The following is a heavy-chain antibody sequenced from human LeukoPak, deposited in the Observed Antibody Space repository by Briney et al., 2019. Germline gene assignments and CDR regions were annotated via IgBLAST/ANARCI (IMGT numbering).Heavy chain of an antibody. D-gene: IGHD1-26*01. V-gene: IGHV4-61*02. J-gene: IGHJ5*02. Sequence: SQTLSLTCTVSGGSISSGSYYWSWIRQPAGKGLEWIGRIYTSGSTNYNPSLKSRVTISVDTSKNQFSLKLSSVTAADTAVYYCARLGVGLREQLGYFWFDPWGQGTLVTVSS. CDR3: ARLGVGLREQLGYFWFDP. CDR1: GGSISSGSYY. CDR2: IYTSGST.